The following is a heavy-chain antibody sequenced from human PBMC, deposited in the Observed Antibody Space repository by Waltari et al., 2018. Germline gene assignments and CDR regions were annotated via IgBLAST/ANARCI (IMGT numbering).Heavy chain of an antibody. CDR3: AREHIAAAGGSDY. CDR1: GFPFRSYG. Sequence: EVQLVESGGGLVTPGGSLRLSCAASGFPFRSYGMNWLRQAPGKGLEWVSSISSSSSYIYYADSVKGRFTISRDNAKNSLYLQMNSLRAEDTAVYYCAREHIAAAGGSDYWGQGTLVTVSS. D-gene: IGHD6-13*01. CDR2: ISSSSSYI. V-gene: IGHV3-21*01. J-gene: IGHJ4*02.